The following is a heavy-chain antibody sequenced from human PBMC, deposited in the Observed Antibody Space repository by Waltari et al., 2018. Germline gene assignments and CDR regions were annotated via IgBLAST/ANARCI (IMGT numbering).Heavy chain of an antibody. CDR1: GYSISSGYY. CDR2: IYNSGST. Sequence: QVQLQESGPGLVKPSETLSLTCTVSGYSISSGYYWGWIRQPPGKGLEWIGSIYNSGSTYYTPSLKSRVTISVDTSKNQFSLKLSSVTAADTAVYYCARDDYGSGSYFDYWGQGTLVTVS. J-gene: IGHJ4*02. CDR3: ARDDYGSGSYFDY. V-gene: IGHV4-38-2*02. D-gene: IGHD3-10*01.